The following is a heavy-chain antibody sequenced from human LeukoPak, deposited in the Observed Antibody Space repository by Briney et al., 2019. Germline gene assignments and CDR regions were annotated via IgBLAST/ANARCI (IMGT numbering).Heavy chain of an antibody. CDR3: ARALYHYGSGTYYNSFFDN. V-gene: IGHV4-59*12. D-gene: IGHD3-10*01. Sequence: SETLSLTCTVSAGSISNYYWSWIRQPPGKGLEWIGYISYSGSTNYNPSLKSRVTISVDTSKNQFSLKLSSVTAADTAVYYCARALYHYGSGTYYNSFFDNWGQGTLVTVSS. CDR1: AGSISNYY. CDR2: ISYSGST. J-gene: IGHJ4*02.